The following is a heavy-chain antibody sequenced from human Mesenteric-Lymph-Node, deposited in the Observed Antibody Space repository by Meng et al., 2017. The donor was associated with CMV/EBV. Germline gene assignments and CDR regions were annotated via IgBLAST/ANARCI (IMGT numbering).Heavy chain of an antibody. CDR3: ARVLAEYSSSPGGFYYYGMDV. J-gene: IGHJ6*02. Sequence: SETLSLTCTVSGGSISSGSYYWGWIRQPPGKGLEWIGSISYIGSTDYDPSLKSRVTISVDTSKNQFSLKLSSVTAADTAVYYCARVLAEYSSSPGGFYYYGMDVWGQGTTVTVSS. V-gene: IGHV4-39*07. D-gene: IGHD6-6*01. CDR1: GGSISSGSYY. CDR2: ISYIGST.